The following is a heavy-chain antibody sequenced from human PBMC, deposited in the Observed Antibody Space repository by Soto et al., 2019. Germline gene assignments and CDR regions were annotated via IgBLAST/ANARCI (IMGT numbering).Heavy chain of an antibody. D-gene: IGHD6-19*01. Sequence: GGSLRLSCAASGFTFSSYAMHWVRQAPGKGLEWVAVISYDGSNKYYADSVKGRFTISRDNSKNTLYLQMNSLRAEDTAVYYCARVASVAPFGALPLYYGMDVWGQGTTVTVSS. CDR2: ISYDGSNK. CDR3: ARVASVAPFGALPLYYGMDV. V-gene: IGHV3-30-3*01. J-gene: IGHJ6*02. CDR1: GFTFSSYA.